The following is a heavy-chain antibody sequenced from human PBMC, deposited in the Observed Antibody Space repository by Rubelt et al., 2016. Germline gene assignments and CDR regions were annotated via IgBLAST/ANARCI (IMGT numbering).Heavy chain of an antibody. J-gene: IGHJ4*02. CDR3: VGGDRRDY. CDR2: ISSSSRYE. CDR1: GFTFSSYW. V-gene: IGHV3-21*05. Sequence: EVQLVESGGGLVQPGGSLRLSCAASGFTFSSYWMHWVRQAPGKGLEWVSYISSSSRYESYGDSLKGRFTISRDNAKNSLFLQMNSLRAEDTALYYCVGGDRRDYWGQGTLVTVSS.